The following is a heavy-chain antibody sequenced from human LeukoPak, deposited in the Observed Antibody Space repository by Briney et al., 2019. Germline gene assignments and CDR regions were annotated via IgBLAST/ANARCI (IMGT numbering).Heavy chain of an antibody. D-gene: IGHD3-9*01. CDR2: IYYSGST. V-gene: IGHV4-59*08. CDR3: ARLPRDYDISTGDNFDY. Sequence: SEALSLTCTVSGGSISSYYWSWIRQPPGKGLEWIGYIYYSGSTNYNPSLKSRVTISVDASKNQFSLKLSSVTAADTAVYYCARLPRDYDISTGDNFDYWGQGTLVTVSS. CDR1: GGSISSYY. J-gene: IGHJ4*02.